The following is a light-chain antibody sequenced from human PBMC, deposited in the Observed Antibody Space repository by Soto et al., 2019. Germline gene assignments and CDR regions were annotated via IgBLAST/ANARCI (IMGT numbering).Light chain of an antibody. CDR2: STN. J-gene: IGLJ7*01. CDR3: VLYMGSGISV. CDR1: SGSVSTTSY. Sequence: QAVVTQEPSLSVSPGGTVTLTCGLSSGSVSTTSYPSWYQQTPGQAPRTLIYSTNTRSSGVPDRFYGSIVGNKAVLTITGAQAEDECYYYCVLYMGSGISVFGGGTQLPVL. V-gene: IGLV8-61*01.